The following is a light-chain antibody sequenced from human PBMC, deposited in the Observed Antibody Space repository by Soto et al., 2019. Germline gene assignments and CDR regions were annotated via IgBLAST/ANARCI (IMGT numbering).Light chain of an antibody. J-gene: IGKJ5*01. CDR2: DAS. V-gene: IGKV3-11*01. CDR1: QSVSSY. CDR3: QQANSFLPT. Sequence: EIVLTQTPATVEWCPGERGTPPCRASQSVSSYLAGYQQKPGQAPRLLIYDASNRATGIPARFSGSGSGTDFTLTISSLQPEDFATYYCQQANSFLPTFGQGTRLEIK.